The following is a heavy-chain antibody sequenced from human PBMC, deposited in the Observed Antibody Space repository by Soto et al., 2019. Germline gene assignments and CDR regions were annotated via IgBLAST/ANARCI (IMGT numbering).Heavy chain of an antibody. CDR2: IIPIFGTA. D-gene: IGHD2-2*02. CDR3: ARDRAPAAIFIQYIYYDGMDV. V-gene: IGHV1-69*01. CDR1: GGTFSSYA. Sequence: QVQLVQSGAEVKKPGSSVKVSCKASGGTFSSYAISWVRQAPGQGLEWMGGIIPIFGTANYAQKLQGRVMIKADQSKSTAYMELSSLRSEDTAVYYCARDRAPAAIFIQYIYYDGMDVWGQGTTVTVSS. J-gene: IGHJ6*02.